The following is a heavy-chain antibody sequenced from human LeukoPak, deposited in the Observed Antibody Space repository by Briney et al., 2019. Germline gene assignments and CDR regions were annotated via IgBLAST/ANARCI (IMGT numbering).Heavy chain of an antibody. J-gene: IGHJ5*02. V-gene: IGHV4-4*07. CDR2: IYTSGST. CDR1: GGSISSYY. D-gene: IGHD3-10*01. CDR3: ARDFKRKEWFGDRNWFDP. Sequence: SETLSLTCTVSGGSISSYYWSWIRQPAGKGLEWIGRIYTSGSTNYNPSLKSRVTMSVDTSKNQFSLKLSSVTAADTAVYYCARDFKRKEWFGDRNWFDPWGQGTLVTVFS.